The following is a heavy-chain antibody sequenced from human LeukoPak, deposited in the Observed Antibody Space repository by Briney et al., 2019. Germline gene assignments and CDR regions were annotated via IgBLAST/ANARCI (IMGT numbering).Heavy chain of an antibody. V-gene: IGHV3-23*01. J-gene: IGHJ4*02. D-gene: IGHD3/OR15-3a*01. CDR2: ISGSGGST. CDR3: AKDLTRLGLFDY. Sequence: GGSPRLSCAASGFTFSSYAMSWVRQAPGKGLEWVSAISGSGGSTYYADSVKGRFTISRDNSKNTLYLQMNSLRAEDTAVYYCAKDLTRLGLFDYWGQGTLVTVSS. CDR1: GFTFSSYA.